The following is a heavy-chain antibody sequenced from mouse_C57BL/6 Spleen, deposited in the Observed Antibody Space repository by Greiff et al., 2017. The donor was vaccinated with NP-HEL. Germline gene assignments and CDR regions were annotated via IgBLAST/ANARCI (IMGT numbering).Heavy chain of an antibody. D-gene: IGHD1-1*01. CDR1: GYTFTSYW. CDR2: INPSNGGT. J-gene: IGHJ3*01. V-gene: IGHV1-53*01. CDR3: ARSAPITTVVAKGFAY. Sequence: QVQLQQPGTELVKPGASVKLSCKASGYTFTSYWMHWVKQRPGQGLEWIGNINPSNGGTNYNEKFKSKATLTVDKSSSTAYMQLSSLTSEDSAVYYCARSAPITTVVAKGFAYWGQGTLVTVSA.